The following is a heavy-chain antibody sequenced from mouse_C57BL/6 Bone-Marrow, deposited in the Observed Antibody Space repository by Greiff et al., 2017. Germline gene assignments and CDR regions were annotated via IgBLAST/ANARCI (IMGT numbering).Heavy chain of an antibody. Sequence: QVQLQQSGPELVKPGASVKISCKASGYAFSSSWMNWVKQRPGKGLEWIGRIYPGDGDTNYNGKFKGKATLTADKSSSTAYMQLSSLTAEDSAVYICATYGYDRYFDVWVTGTTVTVSS. CDR2: IYPGDGDT. V-gene: IGHV1-82*01. CDR1: GYAFSSSW. J-gene: IGHJ1*03. D-gene: IGHD2-2*01. CDR3: ATYGYDRYFDV.